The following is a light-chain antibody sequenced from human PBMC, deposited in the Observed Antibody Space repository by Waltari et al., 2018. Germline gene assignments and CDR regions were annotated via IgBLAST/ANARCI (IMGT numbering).Light chain of an antibody. CDR2: WAS. V-gene: IGKV4-1*01. J-gene: IGKJ4*01. CDR3: QQYYSTPLT. Sequence: DIVMTQSPDSLAVSLGERATINCKSSQSVLYSSNNKNYLDWYQQKPGQPPKLLIYWASTRESGVPDRFSGRGSGTDFTLTISSLQAEDVAVYYCQQYYSTPLTFGGGTKVEIK. CDR1: QSVLYSSNNKNY.